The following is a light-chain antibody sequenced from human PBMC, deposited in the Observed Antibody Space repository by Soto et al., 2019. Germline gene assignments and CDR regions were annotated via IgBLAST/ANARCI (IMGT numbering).Light chain of an antibody. Sequence: QSVLTQPASVSGSPGQSITISCTGTSSDVGGYNYVSGYQQHPGKAAKVMIYEVSNRPSGVSNRFSGSKSGNTASRTISGLQAEDEADYYCSSYTSSSTPNWVFGGGTKRIVL. J-gene: IGLJ3*02. V-gene: IGLV2-14*01. CDR2: EVS. CDR1: SSDVGGYNY. CDR3: SSYTSSSTPNWV.